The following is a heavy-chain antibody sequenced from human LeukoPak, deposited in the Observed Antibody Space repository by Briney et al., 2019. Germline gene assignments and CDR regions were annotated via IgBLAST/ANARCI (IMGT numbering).Heavy chain of an antibody. J-gene: IGHJ6*02. V-gene: IGHV4-34*01. CDR1: GGSFSGYY. CDR3: ARGRLGYCSGGSCARYYGMDV. CDR2: INHSGST. Sequence: PSETLSLTCAVYGGSFSGYYWSWIRQPPGKGLEWIGEINHSGSTNYNPSHKSRVTISVDTSKNQFSLKLSSVTAADTAVYYCARGRLGYCSGGSCARYYGMDVWGQGTTVTVSS. D-gene: IGHD2-15*01.